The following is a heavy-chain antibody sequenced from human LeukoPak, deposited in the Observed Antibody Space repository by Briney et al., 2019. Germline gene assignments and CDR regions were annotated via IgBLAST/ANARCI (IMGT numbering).Heavy chain of an antibody. CDR2: IYYSGST. V-gene: IGHV4-39*01. J-gene: IGHJ4*02. Sequence: SETLSLTCTVSGGSVSHTNYYWVWIRQPPGKGLEWIATIYYSGSTYYSPSLKSRVTISVDTSKNQFSLKLSSVTAADTAVYYCARLVLLTGLDYWGQGTLVTVSS. D-gene: IGHD3-9*01. CDR1: GGSVSHTNYY. CDR3: ARLVLLTGLDY.